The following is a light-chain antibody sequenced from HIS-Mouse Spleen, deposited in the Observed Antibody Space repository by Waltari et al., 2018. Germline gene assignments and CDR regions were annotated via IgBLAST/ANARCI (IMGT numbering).Light chain of an antibody. CDR1: SSDGGGYTY. CDR2: DVS. V-gene: IGLV2-11*01. CDR3: CSYAGSYTGV. J-gene: IGLJ1*01. Sequence: QSALTQPRSVSGSPGQSVTISCTGTSSDGGGYTYVSWYQQHPGKAPKLMIYDVSKRPSGVPDRFSGSKSGNTASLTISGLQAEDEADYYCCSYAGSYTGVFGTGTKVTVL.